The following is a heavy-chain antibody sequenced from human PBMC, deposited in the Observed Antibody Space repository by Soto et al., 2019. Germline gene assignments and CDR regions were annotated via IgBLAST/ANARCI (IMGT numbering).Heavy chain of an antibody. D-gene: IGHD3-10*01. CDR2: IIPIFGTA. Sequence: SVKVSCKASGGTFSSYAISWVRQAPGQGLEWMGGIIPIFGTANYAQKFQGRVTITADESTSTAYMELSSLRSEDTAVYYCARDITMVRGGQNCFDPWGQGTLVTVSS. CDR1: GGTFSSYA. V-gene: IGHV1-69*13. CDR3: ARDITMVRGGQNCFDP. J-gene: IGHJ5*02.